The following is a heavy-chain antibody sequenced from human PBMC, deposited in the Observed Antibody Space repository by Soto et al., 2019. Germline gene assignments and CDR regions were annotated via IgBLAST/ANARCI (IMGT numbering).Heavy chain of an antibody. J-gene: IGHJ6*02. CDR3: ARERDAMDV. CDR1: GFIFSDYY. Sequence: QVQLVESGGGLVKPGGSLRLSCAASGFIFSDYYMTWIRQAPGKGLEWVSYISSRSSYTNYADSVKGRFTISRDNANNSLYLQMNSLRAEDTAVYYGARERDAMDVWGQGTTVTVSS. V-gene: IGHV3-11*05. CDR2: ISSRSSYT.